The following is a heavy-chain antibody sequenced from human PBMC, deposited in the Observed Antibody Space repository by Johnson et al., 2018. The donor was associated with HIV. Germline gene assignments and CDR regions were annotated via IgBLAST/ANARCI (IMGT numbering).Heavy chain of an antibody. J-gene: IGHJ3*01. V-gene: IGHV3-23*04. CDR3: AKETRDSRSAFDG. Sequence: VQLVESGGGVVQPGGSLRLSCAASGFTFSSYAMSWVRQAPGKGLEWVSSISGSGGTTYYADSVKGRFTISRDTSKKSVFLQMNNLRPEDTAVYYCAKETRDSRSAFDGWGQGTLVTVSS. CDR1: GFTFSSYA. CDR2: ISGSGGTT. D-gene: IGHD4-11*01.